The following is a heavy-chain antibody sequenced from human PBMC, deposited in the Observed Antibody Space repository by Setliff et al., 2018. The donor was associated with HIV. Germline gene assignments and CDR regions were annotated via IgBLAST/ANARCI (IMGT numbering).Heavy chain of an antibody. J-gene: IGHJ4*02. CDR3: ARGSHGTSWTDY. CDR1: GGSISSTNYY. CDR2: IYYSGTT. Sequence: SETLSLTCTVSGGSISSTNYYWGWIRQTPGRGLEWIGSIYYSGTTYYDPSLKSRVTMSVDTSTSRLSLKVHSVTAADTAMYYCARGSHGTSWTDYWGQGTLVTVSS. V-gene: IGHV4-39*07. D-gene: IGHD6-13*01.